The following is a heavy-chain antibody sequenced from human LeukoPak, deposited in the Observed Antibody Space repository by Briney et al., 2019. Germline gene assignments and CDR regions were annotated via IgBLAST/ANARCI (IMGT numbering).Heavy chain of an antibody. CDR2: ISGSGGST. V-gene: IGHV3-23*01. CDR3: ATDYVWGSYRRTGY. D-gene: IGHD3-16*02. Sequence: PGGSLKLSCAASGFTFSSYAMSWVRQAPGKGLEWVSAISGSGGSTYYADSVKGRFTISRDNSKNTLYLQMNSLRAEDTAVYYCATDYVWGSYRRTGYWGQGTLVTVS. CDR1: GFTFSSYA. J-gene: IGHJ4*02.